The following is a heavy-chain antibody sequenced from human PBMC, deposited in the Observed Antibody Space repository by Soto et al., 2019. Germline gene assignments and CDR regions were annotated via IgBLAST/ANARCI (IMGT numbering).Heavy chain of an antibody. V-gene: IGHV3-23*01. J-gene: IGHJ4*02. CDR1: GFTFSSYA. D-gene: IGHD3-10*01. CDR2: ISGSGGST. Sequence: GGSLRLSCAASGFTFSSYAMSWVRQAPGKGLEWVSAISGSGGSTYYADSVKGRFTISRDNSKNTLYLQMDSLRAEDTAVYYCAKQGETMVRGAHFDYWGQGTLVTVSS. CDR3: AKQGETMVRGAHFDY.